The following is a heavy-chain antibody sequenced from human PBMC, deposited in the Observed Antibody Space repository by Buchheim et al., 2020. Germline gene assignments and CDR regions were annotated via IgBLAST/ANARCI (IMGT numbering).Heavy chain of an antibody. CDR2: ISYDGSNK. CDR1: GFTFSSYG. Sequence: QVQLVESGGGVVQPGRSLRLSCAASGFTFSSYGMHWVRQAPGKGLEWVAVISYDGSNKYYADSVKGRFTISRGNSKNTLYLQMNSLRAEDTAVYYCAKEFYDSSGYYVYYFDYWGQGTL. J-gene: IGHJ4*02. V-gene: IGHV3-30*18. CDR3: AKEFYDSSGYYVYYFDY. D-gene: IGHD3-22*01.